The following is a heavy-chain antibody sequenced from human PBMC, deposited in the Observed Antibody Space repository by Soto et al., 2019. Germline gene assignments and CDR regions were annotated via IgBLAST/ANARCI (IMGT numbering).Heavy chain of an antibody. V-gene: IGHV4-39*01. D-gene: IGHD1-1*01. Sequence: QLQLQESGPGLVKPSGTLSLTCTVSGGSISSSPYYWAWIRQPPGKGLQWIGNIYYNGNTFYNPSLRSRVTISIDTSKSQFSLGLSSVTASDTAVYYCARHGPLTNNWNQLNCWGQGTLVTVSS. J-gene: IGHJ4*02. CDR3: ARHGPLTNNWNQLNC. CDR1: GGSISSSPYY. CDR2: IYYNGNT.